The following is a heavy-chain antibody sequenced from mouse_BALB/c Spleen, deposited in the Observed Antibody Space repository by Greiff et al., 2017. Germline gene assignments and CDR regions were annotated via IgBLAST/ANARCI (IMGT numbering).Heavy chain of an antibody. CDR3: ARGITTALDH. V-gene: IGHV5-6-5*01. J-gene: IGHJ2*01. CDR1: GFTFSSYA. D-gene: IGHD1-1*01. CDR2: ISSGGST. Sequence: EVKVVESGGGLVKPGGSLKLSCAASGFTFSSYAMSWVRQTPEKRLEWVASISSGGSTYYPDSVKGRFTISRDNARNILYLQMSSLRSEDTAMYYCARGITTALDHWGQGTTLTVSS.